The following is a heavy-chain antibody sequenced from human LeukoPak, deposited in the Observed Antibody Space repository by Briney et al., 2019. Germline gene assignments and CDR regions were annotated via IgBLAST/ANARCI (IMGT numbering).Heavy chain of an antibody. Sequence: GGSLRLSCAASGFTFSDYYMSWIRQAPGEGLEWVSYISSSGSTIYYADSVKGRFTISRDNAKNSLYLQMNSLRAEDTAVYYCARQRMNDFWSGYYYWGQGTLVTVSS. CDR2: ISSSGSTI. D-gene: IGHD3-3*01. CDR1: GFTFSDYY. J-gene: IGHJ4*02. V-gene: IGHV3-11*04. CDR3: ARQRMNDFWSGYYY.